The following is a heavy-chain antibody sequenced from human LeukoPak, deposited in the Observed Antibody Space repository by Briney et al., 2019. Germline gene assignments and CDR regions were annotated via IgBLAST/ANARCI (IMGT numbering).Heavy chain of an antibody. CDR2: IDWDDDK. CDR1: GFSLSTGGMR. CDR3: ARMTGTAMVYYFDY. V-gene: IGHV2-70*04. D-gene: IGHD5-18*01. J-gene: IGHJ4*02. Sequence: SGPALVKPTQTLTLTCTFSGFSLSTGGMRVSWIRQPPGKALEWLARIDWDDDKFYSTSLKTRLTISKDTSKNQVVLTMTNMDPVDTATYYCARMTGTAMVYYFDYRGQGTLVTVSS.